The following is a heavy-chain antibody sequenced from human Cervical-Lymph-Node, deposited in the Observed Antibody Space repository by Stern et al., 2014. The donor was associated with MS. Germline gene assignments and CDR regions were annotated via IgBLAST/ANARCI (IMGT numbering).Heavy chain of an antibody. D-gene: IGHD2-2*01. CDR3: ARDQGFQLMNS. Sequence: QLQLQESGPGLVRPSGTLSLTCAVSGDSISNDNWWSWVRQPPGKGLEWIGEVYHTGSANYDRSLKSRVTISVDKSKTQFSLRLTSMTAADTAVYYCARDQGFQLMNSWGQGTLVIVSS. CDR2: VYHTGSA. J-gene: IGHJ4*02. CDR1: GDSISNDNW. V-gene: IGHV4-4*02.